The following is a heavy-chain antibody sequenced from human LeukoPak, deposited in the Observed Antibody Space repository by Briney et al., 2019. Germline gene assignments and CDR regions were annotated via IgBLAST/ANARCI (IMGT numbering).Heavy chain of an antibody. CDR3: ARGTGRYQLLYWFDP. V-gene: IGHV4-61*02. CDR2: IYTSGST. D-gene: IGHD2-2*01. Sequence: SETLSLTCAVSGYSISSGSYYWSWIRQPAGKGLEWIGRIYTSGSTNYNPSLKSRVTISVDTSKNQFSLKLSSVTAADTAVYYCARGTGRYQLLYWFDPWSQGTLVTVSS. CDR1: GYSISSGSYY. J-gene: IGHJ5*02.